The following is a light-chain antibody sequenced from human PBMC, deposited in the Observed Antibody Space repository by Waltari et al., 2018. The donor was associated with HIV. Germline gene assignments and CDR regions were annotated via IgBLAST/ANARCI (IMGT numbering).Light chain of an antibody. Sequence: EIVMTQSPATLSLSPGERATLSCRASQSVSSSYLSWYQQKPGQAPRLLIYGASTRATGIPARFSGSGSGTDFTLTISGLQPEDFAVYYCQQDYNFPLTFGGGTKVEI. CDR1: QSVSSSY. V-gene: IGKV3D-7*01. J-gene: IGKJ4*01. CDR3: QQDYNFPLT. CDR2: GAS.